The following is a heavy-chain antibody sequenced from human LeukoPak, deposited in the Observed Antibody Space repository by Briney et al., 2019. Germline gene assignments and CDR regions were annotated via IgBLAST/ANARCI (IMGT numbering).Heavy chain of an antibody. CDR1: GFTFRNYW. J-gene: IGHJ6*03. D-gene: IGHD2-8*02. CDR3: AKDPGASVSGFHMDV. CDR2: IWSDGNNR. Sequence: PGGSLRLSCAASGFTFRNYWMHWVRQATGKGLELVSFIWSDGNNRFYADSVKGRFTISRDNSKNMLYLQMDTLRAEDTALYYCAKDPGASVSGFHMDVWGKGTTVIVSS. V-gene: IGHV3-30*02.